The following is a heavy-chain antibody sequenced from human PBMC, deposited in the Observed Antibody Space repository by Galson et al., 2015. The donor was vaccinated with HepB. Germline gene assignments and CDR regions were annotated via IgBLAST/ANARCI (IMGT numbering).Heavy chain of an antibody. CDR1: GYTFTSSG. CDR2: ISAYNGNT. Sequence: SVKVSCKASGYTFTSSGISWVRQAPGQGLEWMGWISAYNGNTNYAQKLQGRVAMTTDTSTSTAYMELRSLRSDDTAVYYCARGRHYYGSGSHALQHWGQGTLVTVSS. J-gene: IGHJ1*01. CDR3: ARGRHYYGSGSHALQH. V-gene: IGHV1-18*01. D-gene: IGHD3-10*01.